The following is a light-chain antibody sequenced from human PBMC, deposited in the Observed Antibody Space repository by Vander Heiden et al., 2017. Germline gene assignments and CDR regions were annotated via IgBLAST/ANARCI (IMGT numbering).Light chain of an antibody. CDR2: GAS. CDR1: QSVTRD. J-gene: IGKJ2*01. Sequence: EIVMTQPPDTLSVSPGERATISCRASQSVTRDLAWYQQKPGQAPRLLIYGASTRATSIPARFIGTGSGTEFTLTINTLQAEDFAVYYCQQYNNWPQYTFGQGTKLEIK. V-gene: IGKV3-15*01. CDR3: QQYNNWPQYT.